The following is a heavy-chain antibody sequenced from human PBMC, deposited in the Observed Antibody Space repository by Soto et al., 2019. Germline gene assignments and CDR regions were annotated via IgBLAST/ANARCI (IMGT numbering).Heavy chain of an antibody. D-gene: IGHD5-18*01. CDR2: IYSGGNT. CDR3: AGRRDTAMDTPNFDY. J-gene: IGHJ4*02. CDR1: GFTVSTSY. Sequence: GGSLRLSCAVSGFTVSTSYMTWVRQVPGKGLEWVSIIYSGGNTWYADSVKGRFIISRDDSENTLYLRMSSLRAEDTAVYYCAGRRDTAMDTPNFDYWGQGTLVTVSS. V-gene: IGHV3-66*04.